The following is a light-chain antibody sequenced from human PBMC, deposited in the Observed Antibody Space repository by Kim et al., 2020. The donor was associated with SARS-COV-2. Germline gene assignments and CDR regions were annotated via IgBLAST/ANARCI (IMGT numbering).Light chain of an antibody. Sequence: QSDTLSCTETSRDVGGYNYVSGYQQYPAKPPKLMIYDVSTRPSGVPDRFSGSKSGNTASLTISGLQAEDEADYYCCSYAGTYTYVFGTGTKVTVL. CDR1: SRDVGGYNY. J-gene: IGLJ1*01. V-gene: IGLV2-11*01. CDR2: DVS. CDR3: CSYAGTYTYV.